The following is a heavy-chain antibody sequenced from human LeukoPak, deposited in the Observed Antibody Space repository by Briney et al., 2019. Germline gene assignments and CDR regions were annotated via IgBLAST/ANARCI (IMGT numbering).Heavy chain of an antibody. CDR2: INPDGDKK. CDR1: GLTFSSSW. V-gene: IGHV3-7*01. CDR3: ARDLAYSRLDY. Sequence: GGSLRLSCAVSGLTFSSSWMDWIRQAPGKGLEWVASINPDGDKKYSADSVKGRFTISRDNAENSLYLQMNSLRVEDTAFYYCARDLAYSRLDYWGQGMLVTVSS. D-gene: IGHD5-18*01. J-gene: IGHJ4*02.